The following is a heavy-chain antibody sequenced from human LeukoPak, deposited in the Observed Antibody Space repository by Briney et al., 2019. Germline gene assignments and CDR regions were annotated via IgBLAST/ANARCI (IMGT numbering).Heavy chain of an antibody. CDR2: IIPIFGTA. D-gene: IGHD1-7*01. V-gene: IGHV1-69*13. Sequence: SVKVSCKASGFTFTSSAMQWVRQAPGQGLEWMGGIIPIFGTANYAQKFQGRVTITADESTSTAYMELSSLRSEDTAVYYCARNSGYYYYYMDVWGKGTTVTVSS. J-gene: IGHJ6*03. CDR1: GFTFTSSA. CDR3: ARNSGYYYYYMDV.